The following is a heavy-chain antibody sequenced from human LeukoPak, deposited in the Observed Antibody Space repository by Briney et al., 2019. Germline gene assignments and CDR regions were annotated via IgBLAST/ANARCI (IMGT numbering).Heavy chain of an antibody. D-gene: IGHD5-18*01. J-gene: IGHJ4*02. CDR2: ISGSGGGT. CDR1: GFTFSSYA. Sequence: GGSLRLSCAASGFTFSSYAMSWVRQAPGKGLEWVSAISGSGGGTYYADSVKGRFTISRDNSKNTLYLQMNSLRAEDTAVYYCARLDTAMATLDYWGQGTLVTVSS. CDR3: ARLDTAMATLDY. V-gene: IGHV3-23*01.